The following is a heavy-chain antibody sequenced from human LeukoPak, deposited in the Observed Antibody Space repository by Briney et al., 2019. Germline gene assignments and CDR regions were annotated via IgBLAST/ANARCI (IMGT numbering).Heavy chain of an antibody. J-gene: IGHJ6*02. CDR2: IYSGGST. V-gene: IGHV3-53*04. CDR3: ASDSNLGYYYGMDV. Sequence: PGGSLRLSYAASGFTVSSNYMSWVRQAPGKGLEWVSVIYSGGSTYYADSVKGRFTISRHNSKNTLYLQMNSLRAEDTAVYYCASDSNLGYYYGMDVWGQGTTVTVSS. CDR1: GFTVSSNY.